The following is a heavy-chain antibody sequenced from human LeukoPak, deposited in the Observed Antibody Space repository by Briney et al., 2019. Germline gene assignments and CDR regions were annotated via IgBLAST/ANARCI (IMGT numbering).Heavy chain of an antibody. V-gene: IGHV4-4*07. D-gene: IGHD2-15*01. CDR1: GGSISSYY. CDR2: IYTSGST. Sequence: SETLSLTCTVSGGSISSYYWSWIRQPAGKGLEWIGRIYTSGSTNYNPSLKSRVTMSVETSKNQFSLKLSSVTAADTAVYYCARGPRNCSGGSCYSSWGPYYYGMDVWGQGTTVTVSS. J-gene: IGHJ6*02. CDR3: ARGPRNCSGGSCYSSWGPYYYGMDV.